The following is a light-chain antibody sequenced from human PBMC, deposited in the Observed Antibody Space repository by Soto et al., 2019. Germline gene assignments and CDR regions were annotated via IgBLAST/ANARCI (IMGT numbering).Light chain of an antibody. CDR1: QGISSY. CDR2: AAS. V-gene: IGKV1-27*01. J-gene: IGKJ1*01. CDR3: QKYNSAPRT. Sequence: DIQMTQSPSSLSASVGDRVTITCRASQGISSYLAWYQQKPGKVPKLLIYAASTLQSGVPSRFSGSGSGTEFTLTISSLQPVDVATYYCQKYNSAPRTFGQGTKVEIK.